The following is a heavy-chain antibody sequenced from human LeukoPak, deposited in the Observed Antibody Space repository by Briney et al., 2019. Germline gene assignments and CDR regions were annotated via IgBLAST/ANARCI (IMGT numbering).Heavy chain of an antibody. V-gene: IGHV5-51*01. CDR2: IYPGDSDT. Sequence: GESLKISCKGFGYSFTSYWIGWVRQMPGKGLEWMGIIYPGDSDTRYSPSFQGQVAISADKSISTAYLQWSSLKASDTAIYYCARRDSETKDLDYWGQGTLVTVSS. D-gene: IGHD2-15*01. CDR1: GYSFTSYW. J-gene: IGHJ4*02. CDR3: ARRDSETKDLDY.